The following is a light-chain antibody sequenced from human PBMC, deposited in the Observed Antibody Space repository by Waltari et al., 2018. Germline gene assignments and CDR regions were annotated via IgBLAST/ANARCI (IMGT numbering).Light chain of an antibody. Sequence: QSALTQPASVSGSPGQSITISCTATSTDVGGYNYVSWYQQHPGKAPKLTIYDVSNRPSGVSNRFSGSKSGNTASLTISGLQAEDEADYYCSSYTSSSTLVFGGGTKLTVL. CDR1: STDVGGYNY. V-gene: IGLV2-14*03. J-gene: IGLJ2*01. CDR2: DVS. CDR3: SSYTSSSTLV.